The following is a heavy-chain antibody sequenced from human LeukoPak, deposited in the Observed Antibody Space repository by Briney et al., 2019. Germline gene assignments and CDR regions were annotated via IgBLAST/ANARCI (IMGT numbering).Heavy chain of an antibody. Sequence: SETLSLTCTVSGGSVSSGDYYWSWIRQPPGKGLEWTGYIYHSGGTYYNPPLKSRVTISVDTSKNQFSLKLTSVTAADTAVYYCARVTCSGGSCYSFDYWGQGTLVTVSS. CDR3: ARVTCSGGSCYSFDY. V-gene: IGHV4-30-4*01. CDR1: GGSVSSGDYY. D-gene: IGHD2-15*01. CDR2: IYHSGGT. J-gene: IGHJ4*02.